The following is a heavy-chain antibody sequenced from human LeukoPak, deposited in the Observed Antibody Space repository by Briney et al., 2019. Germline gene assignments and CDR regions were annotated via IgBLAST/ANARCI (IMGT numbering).Heavy chain of an antibody. D-gene: IGHD6-13*01. Sequence: GGSLRLSCTASGFTFRNYGMNWVRQAPGKGLEWVSYISSTSSNVAYADSVKGRFTISRDNVRNSLYLQMNSLRAEDTALYYCAKDIRKVAAAGKGFDYWGQGTLVTVSS. CDR2: ISSTSSNV. CDR3: AKDIRKVAAAGKGFDY. J-gene: IGHJ4*02. V-gene: IGHV3-48*04. CDR1: GFTFRNYG.